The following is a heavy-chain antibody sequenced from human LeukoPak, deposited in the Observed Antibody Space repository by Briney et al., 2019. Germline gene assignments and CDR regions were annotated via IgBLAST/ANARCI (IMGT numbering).Heavy chain of an antibody. CDR3: ARSPIVPTYLFDY. J-gene: IGHJ4*02. CDR2: IYYSGST. CDR1: GGSISSSSYY. D-gene: IGHD2-2*01. Sequence: SETLSLTCTVSGGSISSSSYYWGWIRQPPGKGLEWIGSIYYSGSTYYNPSLKSRVTISVDTSKNQFSLKLSSVTATDTAVYYCARSPIVPTYLFDYWGQGTLVTVSS. V-gene: IGHV4-39*01.